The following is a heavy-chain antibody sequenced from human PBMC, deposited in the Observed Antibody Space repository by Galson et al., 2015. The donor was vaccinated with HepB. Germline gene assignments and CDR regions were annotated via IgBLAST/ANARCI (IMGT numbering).Heavy chain of an antibody. J-gene: IGHJ6*03. CDR2: MNPNSGNT. V-gene: IGHV1-8*01. CDR3: ARAYQYSSSWYYYYYYMDV. CDR1: GYTFTSYD. D-gene: IGHD6-13*01. Sequence: SVKVSCKASGYTFTSYDINWVRQATGQGLEWMGWMNPNSGNTGYAQKFQGRVTMTRNTSISTAYMELSSLRSEDTAVYYCARAYQYSSSWYYYYYYMDVWGKGTTVTVSS.